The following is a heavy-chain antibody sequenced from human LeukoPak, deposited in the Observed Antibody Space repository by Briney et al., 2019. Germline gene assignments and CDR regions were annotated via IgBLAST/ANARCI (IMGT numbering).Heavy chain of an antibody. CDR2: INPNSGGT. D-gene: IGHD5-12*01. Sequence: ASVKVSCKASGYTLTGYYMHWVRQAPGQGLEWMGWINPNSGGTNYAQKFQGRVTMTRDTSISTAYMELSRLRSDDTAVYYCARDSRGYSGYVWNAWPLYSSGWGGWFDPWGQGTLVTVSS. J-gene: IGHJ5*02. V-gene: IGHV1-2*02. CDR1: GYTLTGYY. CDR3: ARDSRGYSGYVWNAWPLYSSGWGGWFDP.